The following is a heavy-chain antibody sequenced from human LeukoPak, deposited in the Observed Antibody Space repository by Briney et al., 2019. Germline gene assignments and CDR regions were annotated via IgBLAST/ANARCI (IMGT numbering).Heavy chain of an antibody. CDR1: GFSISTSNY. CDR2: IFYTGGI. CDR3: ARKATTGPTKAAFDI. Sequence: SDTLSLTCAVSGFSISTSNYWAWIRQPPGRGLEWIGHIFYTGGIYYNPSLKSRVTMSVDTSRNQFSLKLSSVTAVDTAAYYCARKATTGPTKAAFDIWGQGTMVTVST. J-gene: IGHJ3*02. D-gene: IGHD4-17*01. V-gene: IGHV4-28*05.